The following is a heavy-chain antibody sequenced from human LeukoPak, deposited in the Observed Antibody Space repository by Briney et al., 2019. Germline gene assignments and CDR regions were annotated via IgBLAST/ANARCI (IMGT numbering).Heavy chain of an antibody. D-gene: IGHD1-26*01. V-gene: IGHV1-8*01. CDR3: ARTGMGGNVWMDC. CDR1: GYTFTSYD. J-gene: IGHJ4*02. Sequence: ASVKVSCKASGYTFTSYDINWVRQATGQGLEWMGWMNPNSGDTGYAQKFQGRVTMTRNTSISTAYMELSSLTSDDTAVFYCARTGMGGNVWMDCWGQGTLVTVSS. CDR2: MNPNSGDT.